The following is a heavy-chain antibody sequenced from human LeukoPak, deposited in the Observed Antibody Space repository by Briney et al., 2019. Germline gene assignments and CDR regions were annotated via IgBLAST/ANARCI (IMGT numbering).Heavy chain of an antibody. Sequence: SETLSLTCAVYGGSFSGYYWSWIRQPPGKGLEWIGEINHSGSTNYNPSLKSRVTISVDTSKNQFSLKLSSVTAADTAVYYCARTGGSGWFDPSGQGTLVTVSS. CDR2: INHSGST. D-gene: IGHD3-10*01. CDR1: GGSFSGYY. V-gene: IGHV4-34*01. J-gene: IGHJ5*02. CDR3: ARTGGSGWFDP.